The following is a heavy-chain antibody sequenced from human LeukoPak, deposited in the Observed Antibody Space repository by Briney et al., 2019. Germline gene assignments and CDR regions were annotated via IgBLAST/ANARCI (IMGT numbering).Heavy chain of an antibody. J-gene: IGHJ4*02. CDR2: IYYSGST. V-gene: IGHV4-59*12. CDR3: ARDSSGWRHNPFDY. Sequence: SETLSLTCTVSGGSISSYYWSWIRQPPGKGLEWIGYIYYSGSTYYNPSLKSRVTISVDTSKNQFSLKLSSVTAADTAVYYCARDSSGWRHNPFDYWGQGILVTVSS. D-gene: IGHD6-19*01. CDR1: GGSISSYY.